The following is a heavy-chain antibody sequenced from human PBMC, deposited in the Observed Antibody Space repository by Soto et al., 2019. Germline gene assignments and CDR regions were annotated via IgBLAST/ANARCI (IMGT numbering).Heavy chain of an antibody. Sequence: QVQLQESGPGLVKPSENLSLTCTGSGASISSYYWNWIRQPPGKGLEWIGYIYYSGSTNYNPSLKSRVTISVDTSMSQFSLKLSSVTAADTAVYYCARRMVRGSSWFDPWGQGTLVTVSS. CDR1: GASISSYY. J-gene: IGHJ5*02. CDR2: IYYSGST. D-gene: IGHD3-10*01. CDR3: ARRMVRGSSWFDP. V-gene: IGHV4-59*01.